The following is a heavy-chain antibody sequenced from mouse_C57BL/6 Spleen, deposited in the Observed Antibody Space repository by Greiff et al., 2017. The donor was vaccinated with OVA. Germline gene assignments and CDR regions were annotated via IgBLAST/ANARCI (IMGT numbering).Heavy chain of an antibody. J-gene: IGHJ2*01. V-gene: IGHV1-62-2*01. CDR2: FYPGSGSI. CDR1: GYTFTEYT. Sequence: VQLVESGAELVKPGASVKLSCKASGYTFTEYTIHWVKQRSGQGLEWIGWFYPGSGSIKYNEKFKDKATLTADKSSSTVYMERSRLTSEDSAVYFCARHASYYYGSSLDYFDYWGQGTTLTVSS. CDR3: ARHASYYYGSSLDYFDY. D-gene: IGHD1-1*01.